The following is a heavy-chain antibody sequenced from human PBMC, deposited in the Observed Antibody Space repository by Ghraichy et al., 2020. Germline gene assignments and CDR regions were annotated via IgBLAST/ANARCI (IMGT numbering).Heavy chain of an antibody. Sequence: VKVSCKASGGTFSSYVISWVRQAPGQGLEWMGGIIPIFGTANYAQKFQGRVTITADESTSTAYMELSSLRSEDTAVYYCARDILTGYYPDWYFDLWGRGTLVTVSS. CDR3: ARDILTGYYPDWYFDL. CDR2: IIPIFGTA. D-gene: IGHD3-9*01. CDR1: GGTFSSYV. V-gene: IGHV1-69*13. J-gene: IGHJ2*01.